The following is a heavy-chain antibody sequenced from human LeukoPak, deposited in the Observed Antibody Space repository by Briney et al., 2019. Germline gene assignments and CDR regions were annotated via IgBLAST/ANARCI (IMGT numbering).Heavy chain of an antibody. J-gene: IGHJ4*02. D-gene: IGHD6-13*01. CDR3: ARENGAAARTDFDY. CDR1: GYTFTGYY. CDR2: INPNSGGT. Sequence: ASVKVSCKASGYTFTGYYMHWVRQAPGQGLEWMGWINPNSGGTNYAQKFQGRVTMTRDTSISTAYMELSRLRSDDTAVYYCARENGAAARTDFDYRGQGTLVTVSS. V-gene: IGHV1-2*02.